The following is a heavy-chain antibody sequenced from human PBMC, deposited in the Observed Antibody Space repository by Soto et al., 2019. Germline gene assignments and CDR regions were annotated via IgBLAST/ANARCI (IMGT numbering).Heavy chain of an antibody. Sequence: QVQLVQSGAEVKKPGASVKVSCKAYGYTFTSYEINWVRQATGQGREWMGWMNPSSGDTGYAQKFQGRVTMTRNTSISTAYMELSSLRSEDTVVYYCARGELLWFGELLRWGQGTLVTVSS. V-gene: IGHV1-8*01. CDR2: MNPSSGDT. D-gene: IGHD3-10*01. CDR3: ARGELLWFGELLR. J-gene: IGHJ4*02. CDR1: GYTFTSYE.